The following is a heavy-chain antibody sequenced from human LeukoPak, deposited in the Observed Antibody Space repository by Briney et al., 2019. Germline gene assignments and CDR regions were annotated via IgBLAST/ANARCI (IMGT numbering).Heavy chain of an antibody. J-gene: IGHJ6*03. CDR2: ISGSGGST. CDR1: GFTFTSFG. D-gene: IGHD5-18*01. Sequence: GGSLRLSCAASGFTFTSFGMSWVRQAPGKGLEWVSTISGSGGSTYYADSVKGRFTISRDNSKSTLYLQMNTLRAEDTAVYYCAKASRFGYSYGPREYFYYMDVWGKGTTVTISS. V-gene: IGHV3-23*01. CDR3: AKASRFGYSYGPREYFYYMDV.